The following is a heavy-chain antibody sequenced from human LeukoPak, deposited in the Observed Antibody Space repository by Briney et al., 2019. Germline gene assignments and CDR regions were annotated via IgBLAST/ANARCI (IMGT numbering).Heavy chain of an antibody. CDR1: GFTFSTSW. CDR2: IDSDDSRT. Sequence: GGSLRLSCAASGFTFSTSWMHWVRQAPGKGLEWVARIDSDDSRTIYADSVKGRFTISRDDAKNTLYLQMNSLRAEDTAVCYCARGLGRSGYPGDYYDYMDVWGKGTTVTVSS. V-gene: IGHV3-74*01. D-gene: IGHD3-3*01. J-gene: IGHJ6*03. CDR3: ARGLGRSGYPGDYYDYMDV.